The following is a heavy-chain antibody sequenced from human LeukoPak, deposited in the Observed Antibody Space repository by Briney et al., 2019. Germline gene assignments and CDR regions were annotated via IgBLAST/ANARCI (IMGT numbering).Heavy chain of an antibody. D-gene: IGHD3-10*01. CDR3: ARRYYFVSGSYYPFDF. CDR1: GGSISDNDYC. J-gene: IGHJ4*02. V-gene: IGHV4-39*01. Sequence: PETLSLTCNVSGGSISDNDYCWDWIRQPPGKGLEWMGCIHYSGTTYSNPSLKSRISISEDTSKTQFSLKLRSVTAADTSVYYGARRYYFVSGSYYPFDFWGQGTLVTVSS. CDR2: IHYSGTT.